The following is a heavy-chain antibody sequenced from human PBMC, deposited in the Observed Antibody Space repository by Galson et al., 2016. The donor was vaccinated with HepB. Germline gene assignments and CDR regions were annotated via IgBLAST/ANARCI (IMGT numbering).Heavy chain of an antibody. V-gene: IGHV4-39*01. D-gene: IGHD3-10*01. CDR2: VSDSGDS. Sequence: SETLSLTCTVSGDSISSSSYYWGWIRQPPGKGLEWIGTVSDSGDSFINPSLKSRVAISIDTSKNQFSLKLTSVTAADTTVDYCARHITFNYGGGTYFTAHLDSWGQGTLVTVSS. CDR1: GDSISSSSYY. CDR3: ARHITFNYGGGTYFTAHLDS. J-gene: IGHJ4*02.